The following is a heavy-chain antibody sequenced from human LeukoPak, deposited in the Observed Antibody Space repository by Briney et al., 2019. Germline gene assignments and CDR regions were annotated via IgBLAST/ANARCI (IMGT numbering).Heavy chain of an antibody. D-gene: IGHD6-13*01. V-gene: IGHV5-51*01. CDR1: GYSFTNYW. Sequence: GESLKISCKGSGYSFTNYWIAWVRQMPGKGLEWMGIIYPGDSDTRYSPSFQGQVTISADKSISTAYLQWTSLKASDTAMYYCARPSIAAAGTWDYFDYWGQGTLVAVSS. CDR2: IYPGDSDT. CDR3: ARPSIAAAGTWDYFDY. J-gene: IGHJ4*02.